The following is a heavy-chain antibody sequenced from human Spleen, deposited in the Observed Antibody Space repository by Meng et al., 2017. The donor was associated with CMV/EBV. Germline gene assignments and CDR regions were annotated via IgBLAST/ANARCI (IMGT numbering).Heavy chain of an antibody. D-gene: IGHD1-26*01. V-gene: IGHV1-69*05. CDR2: IIPIFGTT. Sequence: SGGTLISYAINCVRQAPGQGLEWMGGIIPIFGTTYYAQDLKGRVTITTDESTSTVSVDLSRLRSEDTAVYYCASQQRTLLYGHYFDFWGQGTLVTVSS. CDR1: GGTLISYA. CDR3: ASQQRTLLYGHYFDF. J-gene: IGHJ4*02.